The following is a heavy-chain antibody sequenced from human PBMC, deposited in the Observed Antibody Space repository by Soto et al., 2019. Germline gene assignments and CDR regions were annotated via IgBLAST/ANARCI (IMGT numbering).Heavy chain of an antibody. D-gene: IGHD5-18*01. CDR1: GFTFSSYG. V-gene: IGHV3-30*03. Sequence: QVQLVESGGGVVQPGRSLRLSCAASGFTFSSYGMHWVRQAPGKGLEWVAVISYDGSNKYYADSVKGRFTISRDNSKNTLYLQMNSLRAEDTAVYYCAIGMTAMVTAGLDYWGQGTLVTVSA. CDR2: ISYDGSNK. J-gene: IGHJ4*02. CDR3: AIGMTAMVTAGLDY.